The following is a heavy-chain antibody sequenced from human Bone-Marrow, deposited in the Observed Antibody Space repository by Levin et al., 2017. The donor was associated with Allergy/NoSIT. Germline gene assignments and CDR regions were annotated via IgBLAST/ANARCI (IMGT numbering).Heavy chain of an antibody. D-gene: IGHD6-13*01. Sequence: ESGPTLVKPTQTLTLTCTFSGFSLSTNGVGVGWIRQPPGKALEWLALIYWDDDKRYSPSLKSRLTITKDTSKNQVVLTMTNMDPVDTATYYCAHRQSSNTWYGSYWYFDLWGRGTLVTVSS. J-gene: IGHJ2*01. V-gene: IGHV2-5*02. CDR1: GFSLSTNGVG. CDR3: AHRQSSNTWYGSYWYFDL. CDR2: IYWDDDK.